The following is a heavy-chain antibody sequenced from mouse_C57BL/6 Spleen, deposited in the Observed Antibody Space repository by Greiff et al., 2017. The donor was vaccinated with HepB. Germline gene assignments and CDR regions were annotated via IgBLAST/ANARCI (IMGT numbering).Heavy chain of an antibody. CDR2: IYPGSGNT. CDR1: GYTFTDYY. CDR3: ARGDYYGSKYYFDY. D-gene: IGHD1-1*01. V-gene: IGHV1-76*01. Sequence: VQLQQSGAELVRPGASVKLSCKASGYTFTDYYINWVKQRPGQGLEWIARIYPGSGNTYYNEKFKGKATLTAEKSSSTAYMQLSSLTSEDSAVYFCARGDYYGSKYYFDYWGQGTTLTVSS. J-gene: IGHJ2*01.